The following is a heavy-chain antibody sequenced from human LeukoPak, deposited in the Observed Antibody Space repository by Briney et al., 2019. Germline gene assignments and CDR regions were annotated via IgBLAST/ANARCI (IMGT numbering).Heavy chain of an antibody. D-gene: IGHD3-22*01. CDR1: GYTFTSYG. V-gene: IGHV1-18*01. CDR3: ARDQGDLGYYDSSGYPDY. CDR2: ISAYNGNT. J-gene: IGHJ4*02. Sequence: ASVKVSCKASGYTFTSYGISWVRQAPGQGLEWMGWISAYNGNTNYAQKFQGRVTITRDTSASTAYMELSSLRSEDTAVYYCARDQGDLGYYDSSGYPDYWGQGPLVTVSS.